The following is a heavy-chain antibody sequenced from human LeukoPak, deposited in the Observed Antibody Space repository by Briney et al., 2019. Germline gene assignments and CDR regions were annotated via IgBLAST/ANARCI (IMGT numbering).Heavy chain of an antibody. J-gene: IGHJ4*02. D-gene: IGHD6-13*01. CDR3: ATIIAAAGTPDFDY. CDR2: IYPGDSDT. V-gene: IGHV5-51*01. Sequence: GESLKISCKCSGYSFTSYWIGWVRQMPGKGLEWMGIIYPGDSDTRYSPSFQGQVTISVDKSISTAYLQWSSLKASDTAMYYCATIIAAAGTPDFDYWGQGTLVTVSS. CDR1: GYSFTSYW.